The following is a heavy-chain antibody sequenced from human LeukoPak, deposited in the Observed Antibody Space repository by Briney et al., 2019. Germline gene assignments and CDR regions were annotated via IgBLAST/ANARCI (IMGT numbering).Heavy chain of an antibody. CDR2: MNPNSGNT. CDR1: GYTFTSYD. CDR3: ARGQDMIVARNWFDP. J-gene: IGHJ5*02. V-gene: IGHV1-8*01. Sequence: ASVKVSCKASGYTFTSYDINWVRQATGQGLEWMGWMNPNSGNTGYAQKFQGRVTMTRNTSISTAYMELSSLRSEDTAVYYCARGQDMIVARNWFDPWDQGTLVTVSS. D-gene: IGHD3-22*01.